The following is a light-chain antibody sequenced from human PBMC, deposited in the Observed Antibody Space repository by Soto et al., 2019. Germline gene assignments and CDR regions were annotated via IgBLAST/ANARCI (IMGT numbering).Light chain of an antibody. J-gene: IGKJ1*01. CDR3: HQYAGWPRT. Sequence: EIVLTPSPVTLSLSPGESATLSPSASQNISRSLAWYQQKPGQGPSLLVYGTSTRAGGVPARFSGGGSGTEFTLTITRLQSEDFAVYYCHQYAGWPRTFGQGTKVDI. V-gene: IGKV3-15*01. CDR2: GTS. CDR1: QNISRS.